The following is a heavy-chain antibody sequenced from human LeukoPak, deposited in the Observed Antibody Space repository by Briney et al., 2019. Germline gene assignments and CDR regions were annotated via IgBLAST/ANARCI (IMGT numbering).Heavy chain of an antibody. CDR3: AKDYDVVVVVGAIEGAVDD. J-gene: IGHJ4*02. D-gene: IGHD2-15*01. CDR2: ISDDGSNK. Sequence: GGSLRLSCAASGFTFSSYCMHWVRQAPGKGLEWVAIISDDGSNKNYADSVKGRFTVSRDNSKNTLYLQMSSLRVEDTAVYYCAKDYDVVVVVGAIEGAVDDWGQGTLVTVSS. V-gene: IGHV3-30*18. CDR1: GFTFSSYC.